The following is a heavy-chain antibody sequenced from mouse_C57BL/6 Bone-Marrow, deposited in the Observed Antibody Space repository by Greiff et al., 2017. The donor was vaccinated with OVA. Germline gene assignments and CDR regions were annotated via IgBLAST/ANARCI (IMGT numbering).Heavy chain of an antibody. CDR1: GFTFSSYG. CDR3: ARHGDYGSLFDY. J-gene: IGHJ2*01. Sequence: EVKLMESGGDLVKPGGSLKLSCAASGFTFSSYGMSWVRQTPDKRLEWVATISSGGSYTYYPDSVKGRFTISRDNAKNTLYLQMSSLKSEDTAMYYCARHGDYGSLFDYWGQGTTLTVSS. V-gene: IGHV5-6*01. CDR2: ISSGGSYT. D-gene: IGHD1-1*01.